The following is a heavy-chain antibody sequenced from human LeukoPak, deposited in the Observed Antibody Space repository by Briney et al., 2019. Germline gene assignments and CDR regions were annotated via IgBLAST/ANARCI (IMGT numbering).Heavy chain of an antibody. Sequence: SETLSLTCTVSGGSISSYYWSWIRQPAGKGLEWIGRIYTSGSTNYNPSLKSRVTMSVATSKNQFSLKLSSVTAADTAVYYCARGLGYCSSTSCYVLDYWGQGTLVTVSS. J-gene: IGHJ4*02. CDR1: GGSISSYY. CDR3: ARGLGYCSSTSCYVLDY. D-gene: IGHD2-2*01. V-gene: IGHV4-4*07. CDR2: IYTSGST.